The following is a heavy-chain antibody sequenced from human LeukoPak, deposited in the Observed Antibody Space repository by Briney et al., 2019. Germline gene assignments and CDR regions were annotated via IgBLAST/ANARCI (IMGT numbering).Heavy chain of an antibody. CDR2: IKQDGSEK. D-gene: IGHD2-2*01. Sequence: PGGSLRLSCVASGFTFSSRDWMTWVRQAPGKGLEWVANIKQDGSEKNYVDSVKGRFTTSRDNAKNSVDLQMNSLRAEDTAVYYCAREFCSSTNCYFDYWGQGTLVTVSS. CDR1: GFTFSSRDW. CDR3: AREFCSSTNCYFDY. J-gene: IGHJ4*02. V-gene: IGHV3-7*01.